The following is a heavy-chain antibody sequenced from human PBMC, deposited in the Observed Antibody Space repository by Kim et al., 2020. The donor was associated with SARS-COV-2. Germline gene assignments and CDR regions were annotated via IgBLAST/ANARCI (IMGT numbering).Heavy chain of an antibody. J-gene: IGHJ6*02. CDR2: IWYDGSNK. V-gene: IGHV3-33*06. CDR3: AKGPMVRGVIIFPHYYYGMDV. D-gene: IGHD3-10*01. Sequence: GGSLRLSCAASGFTFSSYGMQWVRQAPGKGLEWVAVIWYDGSNKYYADSVKGRFTISRDNSKNTLYLQMNSLRAEDTAVYYCAKGPMVRGVIIFPHYYYGMDVWGRGTTVSVSS. CDR1: GFTFSSYG.